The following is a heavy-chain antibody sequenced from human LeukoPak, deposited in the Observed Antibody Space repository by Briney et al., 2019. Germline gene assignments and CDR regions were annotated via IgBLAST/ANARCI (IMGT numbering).Heavy chain of an antibody. CDR1: GFTFSSYE. V-gene: IGHV3-48*03. Sequence: GGSLRLSCAASGFTFSSYEMNWVRQAPGKGLEWVSYISSSGSTIYYADSMRGRFTISRDSAKDSVSLQMDSLRAEDTAVYYCTRGRRFCGADCHSWFDSWGQGTLVTVSS. D-gene: IGHD2-21*02. CDR3: TRGRRFCGADCHSWFDS. J-gene: IGHJ5*01. CDR2: ISSSGSTI.